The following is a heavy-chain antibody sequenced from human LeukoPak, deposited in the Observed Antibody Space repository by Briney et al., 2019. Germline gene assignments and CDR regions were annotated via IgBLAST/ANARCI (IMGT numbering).Heavy chain of an antibody. V-gene: IGHV4-59*08. D-gene: IGHD3-22*01. J-gene: IGHJ3*02. Sequence: PSDTLSLTCTVSGGSISSYYWSWIRQPPGKGLEWIGSVYYSGSTNYKPSLKSRVTISVDTSKDQFSLKLSSVTAADTAVYYCARHAYYYDRSGSFEAFDIWGQGTMVTVSS. CDR3: ARHAYYYDRSGSFEAFDI. CDR2: VYYSGST. CDR1: GGSISSYY.